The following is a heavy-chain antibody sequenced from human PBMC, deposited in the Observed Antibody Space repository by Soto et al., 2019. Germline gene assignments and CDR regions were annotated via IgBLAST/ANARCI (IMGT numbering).Heavy chain of an antibody. CDR3: AKGAPSGITIFGVVIAHFDY. Sequence: GGSLRLSCAASGFTFSSYAMSWVRQAPGKGLEWVSAISGSGGSTYYADSVKGRFTISRDNSKNTLYLQMNSLRAEDTAVYYCAKGAPSGITIFGVVIAHFDYWGQGTLVTVSS. D-gene: IGHD3-3*01. V-gene: IGHV3-23*01. CDR1: GFTFSSYA. J-gene: IGHJ4*02. CDR2: ISGSGGST.